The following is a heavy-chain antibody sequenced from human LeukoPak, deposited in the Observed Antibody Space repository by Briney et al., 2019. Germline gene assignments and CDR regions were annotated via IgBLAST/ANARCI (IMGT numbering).Heavy chain of an antibody. CDR2: ISGSGVTT. Sequence: GGSLRLSCAASGFPFTSYAMTWVRQAPGKGLEWVSAISGSGVTTYLADSVKGRFTISRDNSKNTLYLQMNSLRAEDTAVYYCAKNVREADWYYYYMDVWGKGTTVTVSS. D-gene: IGHD3-9*01. V-gene: IGHV3-23*01. CDR1: GFPFTSYA. CDR3: AKNVREADWYYYYMDV. J-gene: IGHJ6*03.